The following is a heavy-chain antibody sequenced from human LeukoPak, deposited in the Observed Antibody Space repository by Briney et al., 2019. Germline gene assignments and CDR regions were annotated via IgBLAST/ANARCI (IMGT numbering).Heavy chain of an antibody. J-gene: IGHJ6*03. Sequence: SGRSLRLSCAASGFTFSSYGMHWVRQAPGKGLEWVAVIWYDGSNKYYADSVKGRFTISRDNSKNTLYLQMNSLRAEDTAVYYCARDRIAAAGPAYYYYYMDVWGKGATVTVSS. CDR2: IWYDGSNK. D-gene: IGHD6-13*01. CDR3: ARDRIAAAGPAYYYYYMDV. V-gene: IGHV3-33*01. CDR1: GFTFSSYG.